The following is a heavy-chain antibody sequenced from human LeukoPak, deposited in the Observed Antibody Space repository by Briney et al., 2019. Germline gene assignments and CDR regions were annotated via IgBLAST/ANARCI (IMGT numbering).Heavy chain of an antibody. CDR3: ARGQYQVLSYYYMDV. CDR2: IYSGGST. CDR1: GFTVSNNY. D-gene: IGHD2-2*01. J-gene: IGHJ6*03. Sequence: GGSLRLSCAVSGFTVSNNYMSWVRQAPGKGLEWVSVIYSGGSTYYADSVKGRFTISRDNSKNTQYLQMNSLRDEDTAVYYCARGQYQVLSYYYMDVWGKGTTVTVSS. V-gene: IGHV3-66*02.